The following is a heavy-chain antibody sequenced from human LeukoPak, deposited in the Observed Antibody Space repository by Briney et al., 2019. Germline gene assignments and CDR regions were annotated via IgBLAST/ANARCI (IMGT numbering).Heavy chain of an antibody. CDR1: GFTFSSYA. D-gene: IGHD5-24*01. V-gene: IGHV3-30-3*01. CDR3: ARDFLGMATIIGWYFDL. Sequence: GGSLRLSCAASGFTFSSYAMHWVRQAPGKGLEWVAVISYDGSNKYYADSVKGRFTISRDNSKNTLYLQMNSLRAEDTAVYYCARDFLGMATIIGWYFDLWGRGTLVTVSS. J-gene: IGHJ2*01. CDR2: ISYDGSNK.